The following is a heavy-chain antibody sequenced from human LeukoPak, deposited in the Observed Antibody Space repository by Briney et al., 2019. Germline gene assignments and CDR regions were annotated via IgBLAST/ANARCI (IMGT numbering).Heavy chain of an antibody. CDR3: ARGSSGWYHLGYYYYGMDV. CDR1: GYTFTGYH. D-gene: IGHD6-19*01. CDR2: INPNSGDT. J-gene: IGHJ6*02. Sequence: ASVKVSCKASGYTFTGYHMHWVRQAPGQGLEWMGRINPNSGDTNYAQKFQGRVTMTRDTSISTAYMELSRLRSDDTAVYYCARGSSGWYHLGYYYYGMDVWGQGTTVTVSS. V-gene: IGHV1-2*06.